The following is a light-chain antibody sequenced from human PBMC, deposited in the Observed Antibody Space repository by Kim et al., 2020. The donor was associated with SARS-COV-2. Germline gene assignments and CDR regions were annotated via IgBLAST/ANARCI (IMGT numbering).Light chain of an antibody. CDR2: AAS. J-gene: IGKJ1*01. V-gene: IGKV1D-16*01. Sequence: DIQMTHSPSSLSASIGDRVTITCRASQGISSWLAWYQQKPEKAPKCLIYAASSLQSGVPSRFSGSGSGTDFTLTISSLQPEDFATYYCQQYDSYPRTLGQGTRVDIK. CDR1: QGISSW. CDR3: QQYDSYPRT.